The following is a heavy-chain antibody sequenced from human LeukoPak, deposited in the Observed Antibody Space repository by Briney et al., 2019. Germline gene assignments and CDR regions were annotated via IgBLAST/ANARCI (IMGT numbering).Heavy chain of an antibody. CDR1: GGSFSGYY. D-gene: IGHD1-26*01. Sequence: SETLSLTCAVYGGSFSGYYWSWIRQPPGKGLEWIGEIYHSGSTNYNPSLKSRVTISEDMSKNQFSLKVNSLTAADTAVYYCARGEVGATTLNYFYDLDVWGKGTTVTVSS. V-gene: IGHV4-34*01. CDR2: IYHSGST. CDR3: ARGEVGATTLNYFYDLDV. J-gene: IGHJ6*03.